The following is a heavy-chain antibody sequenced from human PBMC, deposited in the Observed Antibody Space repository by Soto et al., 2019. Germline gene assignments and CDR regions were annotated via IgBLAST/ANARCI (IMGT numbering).Heavy chain of an antibody. CDR3: ARVRGYCSGGSCYDWFDP. Sequence: SVKVSCKASGGTFSSYAISWLRQSPGQGLEWMGGIIPIFGTANYAQKFQGRVTITADESTSTAYMELSSLRSEDTAVYYCARVRGYCSGGSCYDWFDPWGQGTLVTVSS. D-gene: IGHD2-15*01. V-gene: IGHV1-69*13. CDR2: IIPIFGTA. J-gene: IGHJ5*02. CDR1: GGTFSSYA.